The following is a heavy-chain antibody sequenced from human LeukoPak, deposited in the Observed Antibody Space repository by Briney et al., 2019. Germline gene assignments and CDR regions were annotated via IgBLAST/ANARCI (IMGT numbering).Heavy chain of an antibody. CDR2: ISGSGGST. Sequence: GGSLRLSCAASGFTFSSYAMSWVRQAPGKGLEWVSAISGSGGSTYYADSVKGRFTISRGNSKNTLYLQMNSLRAEDTAVYYCAKSYYYDSSGYTYYFDYWGQGTLVTVSS. CDR3: AKSYYYDSSGYTYYFDY. J-gene: IGHJ4*02. D-gene: IGHD3-22*01. CDR1: GFTFSSYA. V-gene: IGHV3-23*01.